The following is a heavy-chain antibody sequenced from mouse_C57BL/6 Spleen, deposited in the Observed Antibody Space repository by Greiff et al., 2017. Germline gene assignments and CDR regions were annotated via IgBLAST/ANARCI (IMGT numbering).Heavy chain of an antibody. CDR1: GFTFSDYG. D-gene: IGHD1-1*01. Sequence: EVKLVESGGGLVKPGGSLKLSCAASGFTFSDYGMHWVRQAPEKGLEWVAYISSGSSTIYYADTVKGRVTISRANAKNTLFLQMTSLRSEDTARYYCARSYYYGSSYAMDYWGQGTAVTVSS. V-gene: IGHV5-17*01. J-gene: IGHJ4*01. CDR2: ISSGSSTI. CDR3: ARSYYYGSSYAMDY.